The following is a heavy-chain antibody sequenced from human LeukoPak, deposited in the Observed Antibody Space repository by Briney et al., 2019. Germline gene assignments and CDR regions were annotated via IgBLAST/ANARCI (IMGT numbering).Heavy chain of an antibody. CDR1: GFTFSSYW. D-gene: IGHD4-17*01. CDR2: IKQDGREK. V-gene: IGHV3-7*01. J-gene: IGHJ6*03. CDR3: ARERLYGDYYYYYYMDV. Sequence: GGSLRLSCAASGFTFSSYWMSWVRQAPGKGLEWVANIKQDGREKYYVDSAKGRFTISRDNAKNSLYLQMNSLRAEDTAVYYCARERLYGDYYYYYYMDVWGKGTTVTVSS.